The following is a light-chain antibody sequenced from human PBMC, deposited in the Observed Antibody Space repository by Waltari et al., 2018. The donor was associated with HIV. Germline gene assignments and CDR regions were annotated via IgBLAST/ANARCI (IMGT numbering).Light chain of an antibody. Sequence: SYVVSQPPSVSVAPGQTAAITCGETNNGSLSVHWYPQRPGQAPVLVISYDNDRPSGIPERFSGSSSGSTATLTIRGVEAGEEADYYCQVWDSSSDHVLFGGGTKLTVL. CDR3: QVWDSSSDHVL. V-gene: IGLV3-21*04. J-gene: IGLJ2*01. CDR1: NNGSLS. CDR2: YDN.